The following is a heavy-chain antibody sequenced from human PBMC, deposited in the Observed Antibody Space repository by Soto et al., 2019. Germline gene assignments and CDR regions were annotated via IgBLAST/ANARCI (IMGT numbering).Heavy chain of an antibody. CDR2: ISSSSSYI. J-gene: IGHJ6*02. D-gene: IGHD6-13*01. CDR3: ARDGSSSSWPYYYYYYGMDV. CDR1: RFTFSSYS. Sequence: EVQLVESGGGLVKPGGSLRLSCAASRFTFSSYSMNWVRQAPGKGLEWVSSISSSSSYIYYADSVKGRFTISRDNAKNSLYLQMNSLRAEDTAVYYCARDGSSSSWPYYYYYYGMDVWGQGTTVTVSS. V-gene: IGHV3-21*01.